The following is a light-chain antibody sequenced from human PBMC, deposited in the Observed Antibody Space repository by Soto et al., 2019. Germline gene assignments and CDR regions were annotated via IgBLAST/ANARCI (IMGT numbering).Light chain of an antibody. CDR3: LQHNSYPLT. V-gene: IGKV1-17*01. J-gene: IGKJ4*01. CDR1: QTGGNF. Sequence: DIQMTQSPSSLSASVGDRVTITFLSTQTGGNFLNWYQQKPGLPPKYLIYAASSLQSGVPSRFSGSGSGTEFTLTISSLQPEDFATYYCLQHNSYPLTFGGGTKVDIK. CDR2: AAS.